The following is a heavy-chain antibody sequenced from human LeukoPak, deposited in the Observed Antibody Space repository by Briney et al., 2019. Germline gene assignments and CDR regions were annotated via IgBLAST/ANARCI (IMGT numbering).Heavy chain of an antibody. CDR2: IYWDDDK. V-gene: IGHV2-5*02. CDR3: AHRPRSYGGDWFDP. Sequence: SGPTLLKPTHTLTLTCTFSGFSLRTSGVGVGWIRQPPGKALEWLGLIYWDDDKRYTPSLKSRLTITKDTSKNQVVLTMTNMDPVDTATYYCAHRPRSYGGDWFDPWGQGTLVTVSS. D-gene: IGHD4-23*01. J-gene: IGHJ5*02. CDR1: GFSLRTSGVG.